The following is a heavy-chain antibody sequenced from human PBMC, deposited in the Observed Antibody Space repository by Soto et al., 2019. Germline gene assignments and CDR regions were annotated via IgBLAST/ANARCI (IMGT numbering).Heavy chain of an antibody. CDR1: GGSFSGYY. V-gene: IGHV4-34*01. D-gene: IGHD6-13*01. Sequence: QVQLQQWGAGLLKPSETLSLTCAVYGGSFSGYYWSWIRQPPGKGLEWMGEINHSGSTNYNPSLKSRVIISVDTSKNQVSLKLSAVTAADTAVYYCARDSSSWYYYWGQGTLVTVSS. CDR2: INHSGST. CDR3: ARDSSSWYYY. J-gene: IGHJ4*02.